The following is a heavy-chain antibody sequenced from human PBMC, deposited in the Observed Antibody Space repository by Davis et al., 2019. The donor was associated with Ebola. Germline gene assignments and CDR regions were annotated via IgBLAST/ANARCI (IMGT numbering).Heavy chain of an antibody. V-gene: IGHV3-23*01. J-gene: IGHJ4*02. CDR2: ISGSGGST. CDR3: ARASYGDYDFDY. D-gene: IGHD4-17*01. CDR1: GFTFSSYA. Sequence: GESLKISCAASGFTFSSYAMSWVRQAPGKGLEWVSTISGSGGSTYYADSVKGRFTISRDNSKNTLYLQMNRLRAEDTAVYYCARASYGDYDFDYWGQGTLVTVSS.